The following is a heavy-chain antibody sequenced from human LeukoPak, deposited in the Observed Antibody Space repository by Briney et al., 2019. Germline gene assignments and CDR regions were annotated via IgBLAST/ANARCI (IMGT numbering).Heavy chain of an antibody. Sequence: SETVSLTCAVSGYSVGSGYYWAWVRQPSGKGLEWIGSIYRTGSTYYNPSLRSRVTLSLDTSYNQLSLRLRSVTAADTATYFCARTYGDYGTTYYYYYMDVWGQGTTVTVSS. J-gene: IGHJ6*03. V-gene: IGHV4-38-2*01. CDR2: IYRTGST. CDR1: GYSVGSGYY. CDR3: ARTYGDYGTTYYYYYMDV. D-gene: IGHD4-17*01.